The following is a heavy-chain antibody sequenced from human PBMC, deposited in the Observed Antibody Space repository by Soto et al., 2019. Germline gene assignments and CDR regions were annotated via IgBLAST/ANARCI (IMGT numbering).Heavy chain of an antibody. V-gene: IGHV3-48*02. Sequence: EVQPVESGGGLVQPGGSLRLSCAASGFTFSSYSMNWVRQAPGKGLEWVSYISSSSSTIYYADSVKGRFTISRDNAKNSLYLQMNSLRDEDTAVYYCARDRGRIQLWLPDGWFDPWGQGTLVTVSS. CDR3: ARDRGRIQLWLPDGWFDP. CDR2: ISSSSSTI. D-gene: IGHD5-18*01. CDR1: GFTFSSYS. J-gene: IGHJ5*02.